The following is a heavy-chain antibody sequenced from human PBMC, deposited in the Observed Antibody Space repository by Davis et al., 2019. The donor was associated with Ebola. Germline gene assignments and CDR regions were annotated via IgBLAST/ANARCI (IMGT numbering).Heavy chain of an antibody. CDR2: INHSGST. D-gene: IGHD2-2*01. J-gene: IGHJ6*02. CDR3: ASGKGVREYPPYYYYYYGMDV. V-gene: IGHV4-34*01. CDR1: GGSFSGYY. Sequence: SETLSLTCAVYGGSFSGYYWSWIRQPPGKELEWIGEINHSGSTNYNPSLKSRVTISVDTSKNQFSLKLSSVTAADTAVYYCASGKGVREYPPYYYYYYGMDVWGQGTTVTVSS.